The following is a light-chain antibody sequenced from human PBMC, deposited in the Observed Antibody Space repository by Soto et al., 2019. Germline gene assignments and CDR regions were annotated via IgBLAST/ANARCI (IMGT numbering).Light chain of an antibody. V-gene: IGLV2-14*01. CDR2: EVN. J-gene: IGLJ1*01. CDR3: SSYTSNSPYV. Sequence: QSVLTQPASVSGSPGQSITISCTGTSSDVGGYNYVSWYQQHPGKAPKLMIYEVNNRPSGVSNRFSGSKSGNTASLTISGLQAEDEADYYCSSYTSNSPYVFGNGTKVTVL. CDR1: SSDVGGYNY.